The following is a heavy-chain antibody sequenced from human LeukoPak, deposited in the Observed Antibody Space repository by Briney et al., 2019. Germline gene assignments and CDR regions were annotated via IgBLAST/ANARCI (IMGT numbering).Heavy chain of an antibody. D-gene: IGHD3-22*01. Sequence: GASVKVSCTASGGTFSSYAISWVRQAPGQGLEWMGWINPNSGGTNHAQKSQGRVTMTRDTSISTAYMELSRLRSDDTAVYYCARDLNSGYYYDLGWFDPWGQGTLVTVSS. V-gene: IGHV1-2*02. J-gene: IGHJ5*02. CDR3: ARDLNSGYYYDLGWFDP. CDR2: INPNSGGT. CDR1: GGTFSSYA.